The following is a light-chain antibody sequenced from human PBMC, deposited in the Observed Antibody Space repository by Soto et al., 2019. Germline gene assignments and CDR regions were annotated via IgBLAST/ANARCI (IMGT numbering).Light chain of an antibody. Sequence: QSVLTQPASVSGSPGQSITISCTGTSSDVGSHNFVSWYQQHPGKAPKLMIYEVATRPSGVSYRFSGSKSGNTASLTISGLQAEDEADYYCCSYAGSSSWVFGGGTQLTVL. CDR2: EVA. J-gene: IGLJ3*02. CDR1: SSDVGSHNF. CDR3: CSYAGSSSWV. V-gene: IGLV2-23*02.